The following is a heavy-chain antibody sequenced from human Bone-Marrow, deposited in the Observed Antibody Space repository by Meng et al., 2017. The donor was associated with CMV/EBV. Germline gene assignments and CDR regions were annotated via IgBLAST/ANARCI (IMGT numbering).Heavy chain of an antibody. Sequence: ASVKVSCKASGYTFTSYGISWVRQAPGQGLEWMGWISAYNGNTNYAQKLQGRVTMTTDTSTSTDYMELRSLRSDDTAVYYCASSPRYYFRDAFDIWGQGTMVTVSS. CDR3: ASSPRYYFRDAFDI. V-gene: IGHV1-18*01. D-gene: IGHD3-10*01. CDR1: GYTFTSYG. CDR2: ISAYNGNT. J-gene: IGHJ3*02.